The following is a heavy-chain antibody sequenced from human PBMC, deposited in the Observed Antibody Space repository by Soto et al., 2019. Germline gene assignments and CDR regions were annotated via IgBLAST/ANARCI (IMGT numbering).Heavy chain of an antibody. J-gene: IGHJ4*02. V-gene: IGHV3-30*03. D-gene: IGHD2-8*02. CDR3: TGEVASGY. CDR2: ISRDGGTK. CDR1: GFTVSTNG. Sequence: QVQLVESGGGVVQPGRSLRLSCAVSGFTVSTNGMHWVRQAPGKGLEWVAVISRDGGTKYYADSVKGRFTISRDNSRNTLFLDMNSLRGDDMAVYYCTGEVASGYWGQGTLVTVSS.